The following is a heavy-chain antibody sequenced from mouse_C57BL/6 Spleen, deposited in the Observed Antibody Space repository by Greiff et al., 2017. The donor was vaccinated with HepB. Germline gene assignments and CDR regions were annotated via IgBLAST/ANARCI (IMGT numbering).Heavy chain of an antibody. CDR1: GFTFSSYG. J-gene: IGHJ3*01. V-gene: IGHV5-6*01. CDR3: ARKEHGSLAY. CDR2: ISSGGSYT. Sequence: EVKLMESGGDLVKPGGSLKLSCAASGFTFSSYGMSWVRQTPDKRLEWVATISSGGSYTYYPDSVKGRFTISRDNAKNTLYLQMSSLKSEDTAMYYCARKEHGSLAYWGQGTLVTVSA. D-gene: IGHD1-1*01.